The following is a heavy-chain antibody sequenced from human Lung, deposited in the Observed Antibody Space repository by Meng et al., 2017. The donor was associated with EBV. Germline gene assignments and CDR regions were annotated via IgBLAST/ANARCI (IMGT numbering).Heavy chain of an antibody. V-gene: IGHV4-4*07. CDR2: IYTSGST. Sequence: PRRESGPGRVKPSETLSLTCTFSGGSSSSYYWSWIRQPAGKGLEWIGRIYTSGSTNYNPSLKSRVTMSVDTSKNQFSLKLSSVTAADTAVYYCARDPGLGYSGYDGILGYWGQGTLVTVSS. J-gene: IGHJ4*02. D-gene: IGHD5-12*01. CDR3: ARDPGLGYSGYDGILGY. CDR1: GGSSSSYY.